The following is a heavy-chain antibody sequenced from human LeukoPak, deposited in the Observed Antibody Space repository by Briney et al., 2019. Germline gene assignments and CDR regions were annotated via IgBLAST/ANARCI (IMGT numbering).Heavy chain of an antibody. J-gene: IGHJ6*02. V-gene: IGHV3-30*02. CDR3: AKDRGSGSHGYHYGMDV. D-gene: IGHD1-26*01. CDR1: GFTFSSYG. CDR2: IRYDGSNK. Sequence: GGSLRLSCAASGFTFSSYGMHWVRQAPGKGLEWVAFIRYDGSNKYYADSVKGRFTISRDNSKNTLYLQMNSLRAEDTAVYYCAKDRGSGSHGYHYGMDVWGQGTTVTVSS.